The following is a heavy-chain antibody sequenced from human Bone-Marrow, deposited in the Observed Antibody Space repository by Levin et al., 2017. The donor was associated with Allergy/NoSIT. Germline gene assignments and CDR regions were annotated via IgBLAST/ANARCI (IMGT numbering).Heavy chain of an antibody. CDR3: ARELYNWNDGPGAFDI. CDR1: GFTFSSYD. CDR2: IGTAGDT. J-gene: IGHJ3*02. V-gene: IGHV3-13*04. D-gene: IGHD1-20*01. Sequence: GESLKISCAASGFTFSSYDMHWVRQATGKGLEWVSAIGTAGDTYYPGSVKGRFTISRENAKNSLYLQMNSLRAGDTAVYYCARELYNWNDGPGAFDIWGQGTMVTVSS.